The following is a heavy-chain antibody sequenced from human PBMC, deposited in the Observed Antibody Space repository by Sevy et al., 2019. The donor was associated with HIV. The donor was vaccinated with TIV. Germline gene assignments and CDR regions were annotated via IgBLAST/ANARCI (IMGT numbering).Heavy chain of an antibody. CDR2: IKTDNGNT. D-gene: IGHD3-3*01. CDR1: GYSFTNYA. CDR3: ARGKGGIFGVVVGQFDS. J-gene: IGHJ4*02. Sequence: ASVKVSCKASGYSFTNYAIHWVRQAPGQGLEWMGWIKTDNGNTKYSQRFQGRVTITRDTSATTAYMEMSSLRYDDTALYFSARGKGGIFGVVVGQFDSWGQGTLVTVSS. V-gene: IGHV1-3*04.